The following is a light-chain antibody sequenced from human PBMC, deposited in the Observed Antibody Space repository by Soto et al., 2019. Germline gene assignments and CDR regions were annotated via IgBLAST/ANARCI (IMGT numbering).Light chain of an antibody. J-gene: IGKJ1*01. V-gene: IGKV1-17*01. CDR3: QQYNSYWT. CDR1: QGIRND. Sequence: IQMTQSPSSLSSSVGDRVTITCRASQGIRNDLGWYQQKPGKAPKLLIYAASSLESGVPSRFSGSGSGTEFTLTISSLQPDDFATYYCQQYNSYWTFGQGTKVDIK. CDR2: AAS.